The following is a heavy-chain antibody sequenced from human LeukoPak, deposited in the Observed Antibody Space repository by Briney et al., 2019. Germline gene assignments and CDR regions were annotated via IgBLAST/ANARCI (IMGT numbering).Heavy chain of an antibody. CDR1: GFSISSYG. CDR3: AKGDPYFDY. D-gene: IGHD2-21*01. J-gene: IGHJ4*02. V-gene: IGHV3-30*02. Sequence: PGGSLRLSCAGSGFSISSYGMHWVRQARGKGLEWMAFIRSDGSNKYYADSVKGRFTISRDNSKNTLYLQMNSLRAEDTAIYYCAKGDPYFDYWGQGTLVTVSS. CDR2: IRSDGSNK.